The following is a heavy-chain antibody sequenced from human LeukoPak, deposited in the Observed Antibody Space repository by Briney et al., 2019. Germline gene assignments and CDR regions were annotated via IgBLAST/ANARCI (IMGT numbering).Heavy chain of an antibody. J-gene: IGHJ4*02. CDR2: IQHDGTKT. Sequence: GGSLRLPCAASGFTFSSSGMHWVRQAPGRGLEWVAFIQHDGTKTYYADSVKGRFTISRDSSENTLYLQMNILRTDDTAVYYCAKGAFVRLGELSPHWGQGTLVTVSS. V-gene: IGHV3-30*02. CDR3: AKGAFVRLGELSPH. D-gene: IGHD3-16*02. CDR1: GFTFSSSG.